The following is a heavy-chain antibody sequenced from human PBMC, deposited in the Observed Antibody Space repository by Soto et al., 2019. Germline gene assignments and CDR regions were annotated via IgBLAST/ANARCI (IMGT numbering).Heavy chain of an antibody. CDR2: ISAYNGNT. CDR3: AKTGIVGYCSGGSCYSFYYYYYMDV. J-gene: IGHJ6*03. V-gene: IGHV1-18*01. D-gene: IGHD2-15*01. CDR1: GYTFTSYG. Sequence: ASVKVSCKASGYTFTSYGISWVRQAPGQELEWMGWISAYNGNTNYAQKLQGRVTMTTDTSTSTAYMELRSLRSDDTAVYYCAKTGIVGYCSGGSCYSFYYYYYMDVWGKGTTVTVSS.